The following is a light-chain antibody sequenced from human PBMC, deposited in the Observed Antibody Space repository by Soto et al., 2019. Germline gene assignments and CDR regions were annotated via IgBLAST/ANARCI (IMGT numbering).Light chain of an antibody. Sequence: DIQMTQSPSSVSASAGDRVTITCRASQAISSWLDWYQQKPGKAPQLLIYAVSRLQSGVPSRFSGSGSGTDFTLTISSLQPEDFATYFCQQANSFPFTFGQGTKVEIK. J-gene: IGKJ2*01. CDR3: QQANSFPFT. CDR2: AVS. V-gene: IGKV1-12*01. CDR1: QAISSW.